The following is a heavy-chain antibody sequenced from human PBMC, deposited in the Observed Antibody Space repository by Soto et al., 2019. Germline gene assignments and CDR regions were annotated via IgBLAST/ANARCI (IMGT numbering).Heavy chain of an antibody. V-gene: IGHV3-33*01. D-gene: IGHD3-16*01. Sequence: QVQLVESGGGVVQPGRSLRLSCAASGFTFSSYGMHWVRQAPGKGLEWVAVIWYDGSNKYYADSVKGRFTISRDNSKNTLYLQMNSLRAEDMAVYYCARDQGVGWFDPSGQGTLVTVSS. CDR2: IWYDGSNK. CDR1: GFTFSSYG. J-gene: IGHJ5*02. CDR3: ARDQGVGWFDP.